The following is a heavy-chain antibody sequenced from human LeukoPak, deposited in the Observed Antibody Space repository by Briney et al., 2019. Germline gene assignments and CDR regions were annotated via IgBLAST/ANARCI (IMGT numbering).Heavy chain of an antibody. CDR2: ITSSSSSI. CDR1: GFTFSSYS. J-gene: IGHJ4*02. D-gene: IGHD1-26*01. Sequence: GGSLRLSCAVSGFTFSSYSMNWVRQAPGKGLEWVSSITSSSSSIYYADSVKGRFTISRDNAKSSLYLQMNSLRVEDTAVYYCARDSGSYYAFDYWGQGTLVTVSS. CDR3: ARDSGSYYAFDY. V-gene: IGHV3-21*06.